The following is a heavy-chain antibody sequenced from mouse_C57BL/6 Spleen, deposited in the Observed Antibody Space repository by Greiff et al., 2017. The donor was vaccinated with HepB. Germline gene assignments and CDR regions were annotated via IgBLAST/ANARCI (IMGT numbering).Heavy chain of an antibody. V-gene: IGHV5-16*01. J-gene: IGHJ4*01. CDR2: INYDGSST. Sequence: EVKLMESEGGLVQPGSSMKLSCTASGFTFSDYYMAWVRQVPEKGLECVANINYDGSSTYYLDSLKSRFIISRDNAKNILYLQMSSLKSEDTATYYCARYYYGSSYDYAMDYWGQGTSVTVSS. CDR1: GFTFSDYY. CDR3: ARYYYGSSYDYAMDY. D-gene: IGHD1-1*01.